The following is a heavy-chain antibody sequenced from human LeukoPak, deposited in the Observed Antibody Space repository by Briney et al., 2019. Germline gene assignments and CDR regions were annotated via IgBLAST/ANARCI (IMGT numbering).Heavy chain of an antibody. V-gene: IGHV3-30*18. CDR2: ISYDGSNK. J-gene: IGHJ6*02. D-gene: IGHD3-22*01. Sequence: GGSLRLSCAASGFTFSSYGMHWVRQAPGKGLEWVAVISYDGSNKYYADSVKGRLTISRDNSKNTLYLQMNSLRAEDTAVYYCAKDLHSSGYYYYYYGMDVWGQGTTVTVSS. CDR3: AKDLHSSGYYYYYYGMDV. CDR1: GFTFSSYG.